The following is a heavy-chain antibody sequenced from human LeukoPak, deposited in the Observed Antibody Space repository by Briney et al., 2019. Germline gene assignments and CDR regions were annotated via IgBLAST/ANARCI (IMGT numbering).Heavy chain of an antibody. CDR3: ARDRAAVFDP. D-gene: IGHD2-15*01. CDR2: IWYDGSNK. V-gene: IGHV3-33*01. J-gene: IGHJ5*02. CDR1: GFTFSSYG. Sequence: QPGRSLRLSCAASGFTFSSYGMHWVRQAPGKGLEWVVVIWYDGSNKYYADSVKGRFTISRDNSKNTLYLQMNSLRAEDTAVYYCARDRAAVFDPWGQGTLVTVSS.